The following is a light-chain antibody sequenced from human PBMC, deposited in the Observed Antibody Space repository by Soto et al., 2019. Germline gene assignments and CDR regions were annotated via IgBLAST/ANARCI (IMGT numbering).Light chain of an antibody. CDR3: QSYDSSLSGV. J-gene: IGLJ1*01. CDR1: SSNIGGHS. Sequence: QSVLTQPPSASGTPGQSVTISCSGSSSNIGGHSVNWYQQLPGTAPKLLIYGNSNRPSGVPDRFSGSKSGTSASLAITGLQAEDEADYYCQSYDSSLSGVFGSGTKLTVL. CDR2: GNS. V-gene: IGLV1-40*01.